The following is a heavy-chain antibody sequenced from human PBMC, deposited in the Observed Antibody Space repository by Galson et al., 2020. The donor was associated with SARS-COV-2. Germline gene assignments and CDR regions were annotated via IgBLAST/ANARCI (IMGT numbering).Heavy chain of an antibody. J-gene: IGHJ6*02. CDR1: GFTFSSYA. V-gene: IGHV3-30*04. CDR3: ARELIPLYGMDV. CDR2: ISYDGSNK. Sequence: TGGSLRLSCAASGFTFSSYAMHWVRQAPGKGLEWVAVISYDGSNKYYADSVKGRFTISRDNSKNTLYLQMNSLRAEDTAVYYCARELIPLYGMDVWGQGTTVTVSS.